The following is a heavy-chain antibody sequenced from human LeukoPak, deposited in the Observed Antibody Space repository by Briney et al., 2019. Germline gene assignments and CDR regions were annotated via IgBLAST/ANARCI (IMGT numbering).Heavy chain of an antibody. V-gene: IGHV4-30-4*01. CDR1: GGSISSGDYY. Sequence: PSETLSLTCTVSGGSISSGDYYWSWIRQPPGKGLEWIGYIYYSGSTYYNPSLKSRVTISVDTSKNQFSLKLSSVTAADTAVYYCARGRIAARPRRNWFDPWGQGTLVTVSS. D-gene: IGHD6-6*01. CDR2: IYYSGST. J-gene: IGHJ5*02. CDR3: ARGRIAARPRRNWFDP.